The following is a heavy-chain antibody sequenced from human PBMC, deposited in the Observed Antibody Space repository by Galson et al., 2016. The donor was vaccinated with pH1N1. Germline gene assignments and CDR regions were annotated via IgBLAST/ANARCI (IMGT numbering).Heavy chain of an antibody. D-gene: IGHD6-6*01. CDR1: GFTFSNYG. CDR2: ISAFNGDT. V-gene: IGHV1-18*01. CDR3: ARQSIAARPVFFDF. J-gene: IGHJ4*01. Sequence: VKVSCKASGFTFSNYGFSWVRQAPGQGLEWMAWISAFNGDTKYAHKVQDRLTVTTDSSTNTAYMELRSLRSDDTALYFCARQSIAARPVFFDFWGRGTQVTVSS.